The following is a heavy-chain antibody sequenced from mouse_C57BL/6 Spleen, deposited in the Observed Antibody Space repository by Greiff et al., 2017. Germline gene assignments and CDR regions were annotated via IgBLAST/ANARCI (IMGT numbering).Heavy chain of an antibody. CDR1: GYTFTSYT. J-gene: IGHJ2*01. Sequence: QVQLKQSGAELARPGASVKMSCKASGYTFTSYTMHWVKQRPGQGLAWIGYFNPSSGYTKYNQKFKDQATLTADKSSSTAYMQLSSLTSEDSAVYYCAREGYDPFDYWGQGTTLTVSS. CDR3: AREGYDPFDY. D-gene: IGHD2-3*01. CDR2: FNPSSGYT. V-gene: IGHV1-4*01.